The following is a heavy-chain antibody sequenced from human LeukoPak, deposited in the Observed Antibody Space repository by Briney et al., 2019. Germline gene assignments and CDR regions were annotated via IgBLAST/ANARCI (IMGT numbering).Heavy chain of an antibody. Sequence: GGSLRLSCAASGFTFSSYSMNWVRQAPGKGLEWVSVLYSGGGTFYADSVRARFTISRDYSKNTLYLQMNALRAEDTAVYYCARGLPHYDWGQGTLVTVSS. V-gene: IGHV3-66*01. D-gene: IGHD3-22*01. CDR3: ARGLPHYD. J-gene: IGHJ4*02. CDR2: LYSGGGT. CDR1: GFTFSSYS.